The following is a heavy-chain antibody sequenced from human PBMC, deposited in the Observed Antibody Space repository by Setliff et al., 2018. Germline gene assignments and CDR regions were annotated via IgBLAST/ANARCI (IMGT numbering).Heavy chain of an antibody. D-gene: IGHD3-10*01. Sequence: ASVKVSCKASGYTFTGHYIHWVRQAPGQGLVWMGWINPRTGVTNSAQKFQGRVTMTRDTSITTVYMDMSRLKSDDTAVYYCARGTDYHGSGSYWAKDVWGKGTTVTVSS. V-gene: IGHV1-2*02. J-gene: IGHJ6*04. CDR1: GYTFTGHY. CDR2: INPRTGVT. CDR3: ARGTDYHGSGSYWAKDV.